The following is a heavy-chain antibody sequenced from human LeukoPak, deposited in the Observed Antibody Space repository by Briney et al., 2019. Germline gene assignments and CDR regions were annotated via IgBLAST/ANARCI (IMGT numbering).Heavy chain of an antibody. CDR3: ARDHNWNPLVY. D-gene: IGHD1-20*01. CDR1: GYTFTNYG. Sequence: ASVKVSCKASGYTFTNYGISWVRQAPGQGLEWMGWISTYNGNTNYAQNLQGRVTMTTDTSTSTAYVELRSLRSDDTAVYYCARDHNWNPLVYWGQGTLVTVSS. V-gene: IGHV1-18*01. J-gene: IGHJ4*02. CDR2: ISTYNGNT.